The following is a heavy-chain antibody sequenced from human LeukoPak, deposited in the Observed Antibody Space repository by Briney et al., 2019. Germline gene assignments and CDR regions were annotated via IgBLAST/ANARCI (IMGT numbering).Heavy chain of an antibody. CDR3: ARDPDSSSWDYNWFDP. D-gene: IGHD6-13*01. V-gene: IGHV1-69*04. CDR1: GGTFSSYA. CDR2: IIPIPGIA. J-gene: IGHJ5*02. Sequence: ASVKVSCKASGGTFSSYAISWVRQAPGQGLEWMGRIIPIPGIANYAQKFQGRVTITADKSTSTAYMELSSLRSEDTAVYYCARDPDSSSWDYNWFDPWGQGTLVTVSS.